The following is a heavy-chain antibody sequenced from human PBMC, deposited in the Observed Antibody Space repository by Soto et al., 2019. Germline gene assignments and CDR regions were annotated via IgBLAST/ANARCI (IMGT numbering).Heavy chain of an antibody. CDR2: IIPIFGTA. Sequence: QVQLVQSGAEVKKPGSSVKVSCKASGGTFSSYAISWVRQAPGQGLEWMGGIIPIFGTANYAQKFQGRVTITADKSTSTAYMELSSLRSEDTDVYYCARGDRDDYCSGGSCYLLDYWGQGTLVTVSS. D-gene: IGHD2-15*01. CDR1: GGTFSSYA. CDR3: ARGDRDDYCSGGSCYLLDY. V-gene: IGHV1-69*06. J-gene: IGHJ4*02.